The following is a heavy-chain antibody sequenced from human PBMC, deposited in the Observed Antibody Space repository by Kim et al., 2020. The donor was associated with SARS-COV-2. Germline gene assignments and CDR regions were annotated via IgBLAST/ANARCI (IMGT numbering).Heavy chain of an antibody. J-gene: IGHJ4*02. V-gene: IGHV4-59*08. CDR3: ASSEVRESWRQLDH. CDR1: TDSMGCYY. Sequence: SETLSLTCAISTDSMGCYYWSWILHLPGRRLECIGYIYYSGNIYYKPYLKSRVSISWATSNAHVSLDVTSLTAANTAGYNSASSEVRESWRQLDHWGQ. D-gene: IGHD6-13*01. CDR2: IYYSGNI.